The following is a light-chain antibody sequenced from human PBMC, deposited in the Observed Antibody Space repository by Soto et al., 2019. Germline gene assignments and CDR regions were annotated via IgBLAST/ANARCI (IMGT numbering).Light chain of an antibody. J-gene: IGKJ4*01. V-gene: IGKV3-15*01. Sequence: IVMTPSHATLSVSPGERATLSCRASQSVSSNLAWYQQKPGQAPRLLIYGASTRATGIPARFSGSGSGTEFTLTISKVEPEDFAVYYCQQYGSSPLTFGGGTKVDIK. CDR2: GAS. CDR1: QSVSSN. CDR3: QQYGSSPLT.